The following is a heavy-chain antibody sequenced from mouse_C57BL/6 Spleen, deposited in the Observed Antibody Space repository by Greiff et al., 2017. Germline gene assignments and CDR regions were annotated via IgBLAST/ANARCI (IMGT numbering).Heavy chain of an antibody. CDR3: ARWGGYFDY. Sequence: EVHLVESGGGLVQPGGSLKLSCAASGFTFSDYYMYWVRQTPEKRLEWVAYISNGGGSTYYPDTVKGRFTISRDNAKNTLYLQMSRLKSEDTAMYYCARWGGYFDYWGQGTTLTVSS. CDR2: ISNGGGST. J-gene: IGHJ2*01. V-gene: IGHV5-12*01. CDR1: GFTFSDYY.